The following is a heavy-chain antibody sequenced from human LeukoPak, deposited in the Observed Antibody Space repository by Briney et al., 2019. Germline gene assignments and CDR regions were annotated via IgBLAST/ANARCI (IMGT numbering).Heavy chain of an antibody. J-gene: IGHJ4*02. CDR2: VSSSGGST. V-gene: IGHV3-23*01. CDR3: AKVGGSGTVIE. D-gene: IGHD3-10*01. Sequence: GGSLRLSCAASGFTFSSYAMSWVRQAPGKGLEWVSAVSSSGGSTNYADYVKGQFTISRDNSKNTVYLHMNNLRAEDTAVYYCAKVGGSGTVIEWGQGTLVTVSS. CDR1: GFTFSSYA.